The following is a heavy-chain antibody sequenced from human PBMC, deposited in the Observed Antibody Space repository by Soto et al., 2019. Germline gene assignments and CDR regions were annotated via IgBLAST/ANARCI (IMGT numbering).Heavy chain of an antibody. Sequence: LSLTCSVSGYSIRSGYYWGWVRQAPGKGLEWLGSVYHNGIMFHNPSFQSRVTISVDTSKNQFSLNLRSVTAADTAVYYCAALWFGELAFNYWGHGILVTVSS. V-gene: IGHV4-38-2*02. CDR2: VYHNGIM. CDR3: AALWFGELAFNY. D-gene: IGHD3-10*01. J-gene: IGHJ4*01. CDR1: GYSIRSGYY.